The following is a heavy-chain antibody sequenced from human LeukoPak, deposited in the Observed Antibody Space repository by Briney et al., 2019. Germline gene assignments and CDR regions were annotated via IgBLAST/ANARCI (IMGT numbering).Heavy chain of an antibody. CDR3: ARDMVRGVAEIDY. D-gene: IGHD3-10*01. V-gene: IGHV3-11*05. CDR2: ISGSSGYT. J-gene: IGHJ4*02. Sequence: KPGGSLRLSCAASGFTFNDYYMSWIRQAPGKGLEWVSYISGSSGYTEYADSVKGRFTISRDNAKNSLYLQMNSLRAEDTAVYYCARDMVRGVAEIDYWGQGTLVTVSS. CDR1: GFTFNDYY.